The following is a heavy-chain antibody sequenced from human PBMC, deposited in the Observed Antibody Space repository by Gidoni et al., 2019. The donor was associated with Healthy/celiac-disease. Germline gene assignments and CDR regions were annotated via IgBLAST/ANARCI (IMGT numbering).Heavy chain of an antibody. J-gene: IGHJ4*02. CDR2: INAGNGNT. CDR1: GYTFTSYA. V-gene: IGHV1-3*01. CDR3: ARELEMATPYFDY. Sequence: QVQLVQSGAEVKKPGASGKVSCKASGYTFTSYAMHWVRQAPGQRLEWMGWINAGNGNTKYSQKFQGRVTITRDTSASTAYMELSSLRSEDTAVYYCARELEMATPYFDYWGQGTLVTVSS. D-gene: IGHD5-12*01.